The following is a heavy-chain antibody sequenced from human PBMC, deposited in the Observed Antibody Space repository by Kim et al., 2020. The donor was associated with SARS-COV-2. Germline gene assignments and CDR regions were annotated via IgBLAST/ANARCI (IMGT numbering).Heavy chain of an antibody. J-gene: IGHJ4*02. CDR3: AREVGGLDY. V-gene: IGHV4-34*01. Sequence: GSPLYNPSLKGRVTRSVDTSKNQFSLKLSSVTAADTAVYYGAREVGGLDYWGQGTLVTVSS. D-gene: IGHD3-16*01. CDR2: GSP.